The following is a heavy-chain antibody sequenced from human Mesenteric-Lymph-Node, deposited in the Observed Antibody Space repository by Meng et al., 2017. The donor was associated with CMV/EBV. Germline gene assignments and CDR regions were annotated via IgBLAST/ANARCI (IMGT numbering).Heavy chain of an antibody. V-gene: IGHV3-23*01. CDR1: GFTFSSYA. CDR2: ISGSGGST. J-gene: IGHJ6*02. CDR3: AKDRGKTYADTAMVTVFGYYYGMDV. Sequence: GGSLRLSCAASGFTFSSYAMSWVRQAPGKGLEWVSAISGSGGSTYYADSVKGRFTISRDNSKNTLYLQMNSLRAEDTAVYYCAKDRGKTYADTAMVTVFGYYYGMDVWGQGTTVTVSS. D-gene: IGHD5-18*01.